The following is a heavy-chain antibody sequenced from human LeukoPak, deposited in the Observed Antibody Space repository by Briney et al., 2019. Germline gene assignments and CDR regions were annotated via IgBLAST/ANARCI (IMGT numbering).Heavy chain of an antibody. J-gene: IGHJ4*02. V-gene: IGHV3-48*01. CDR2: ISGRSSTI. Sequence: AGGSLRLSCAASAFTFSDYSMNWVRQAPGKGLEWISYISGRSSTIYYADSVRGRFTISRDNAKNSMYLQMNSLRAEETAVYYCARDRLTSGSYFFDYWGQGTLVTVSS. CDR1: AFTFSDYS. CDR3: ARDRLTSGSYFFDY. D-gene: IGHD1-26*01.